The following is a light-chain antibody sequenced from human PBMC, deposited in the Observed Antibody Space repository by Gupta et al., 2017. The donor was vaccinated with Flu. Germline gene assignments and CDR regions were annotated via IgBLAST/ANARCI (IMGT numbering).Light chain of an antibody. Sequence: QSALTQPAPVSRSPAQSITISCTGTSSDVGCYNYVSWYQQHPGKAPKLMIYEVRNRPAGVSNRFSGSRSGNTASLTISGLQDEDEADYYGSSYTSSSTLVFGGGTKLTVL. CDR1: SSDVGCYNY. CDR3: SSYTSSSTLV. J-gene: IGLJ2*01. V-gene: IGLV2-14*01. CDR2: EVR.